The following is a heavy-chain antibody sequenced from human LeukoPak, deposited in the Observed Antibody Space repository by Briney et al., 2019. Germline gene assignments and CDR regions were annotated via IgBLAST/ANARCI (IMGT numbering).Heavy chain of an antibody. V-gene: IGHV1-2*02. CDR2: INPNSGGT. D-gene: IGHD3-9*01. J-gene: IGHJ6*02. Sequence: GASVKVSCKALGYTFMSYGINWVRQAPGQGLEWMGWINPNSGGTNYAQKFQGRVTMTRDTSISTAYMELSRLRSDDTAVYYCARDLAAKGNYDILTGYYPTYYYYYGMDVWGQGTTVTVSS. CDR1: GYTFMSYG. CDR3: ARDLAAKGNYDILTGYYPTYYYYYGMDV.